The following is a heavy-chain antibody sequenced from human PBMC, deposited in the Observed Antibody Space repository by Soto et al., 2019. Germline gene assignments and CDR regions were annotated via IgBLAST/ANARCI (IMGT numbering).Heavy chain of an antibody. Sequence: PSETLSLTCTVSGGSISGYYWSWIRQPPGKGLEWIGYIYYSGSTNYNPSLKRRVTISADTSKNQFSLKLTSVTAADTAVYYCARGGYSSGWNNYFDSWGQGTLVTV. CDR3: ARGGYSSGWNNYFDS. CDR2: IYYSGST. V-gene: IGHV4-59*01. J-gene: IGHJ4*02. D-gene: IGHD6-19*01. CDR1: GGSISGYY.